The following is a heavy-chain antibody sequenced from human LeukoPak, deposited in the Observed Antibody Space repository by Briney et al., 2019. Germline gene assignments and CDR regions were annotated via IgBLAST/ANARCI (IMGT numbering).Heavy chain of an antibody. D-gene: IGHD7-27*01. J-gene: IGHJ4*02. V-gene: IGHV4-34*01. CDR3: ARATGLTSHVPFDY. Sequence: SETLSPTCAVYGGSFSGYYWSWIRQPPGKGLEWIGEINHSGSTNYNPSLKSRVTISVDTSKNQFSLKLSSVTAADTAVYYCARATGLTSHVPFDYWGQGTLVTVSS. CDR1: GGSFSGYY. CDR2: INHSGST.